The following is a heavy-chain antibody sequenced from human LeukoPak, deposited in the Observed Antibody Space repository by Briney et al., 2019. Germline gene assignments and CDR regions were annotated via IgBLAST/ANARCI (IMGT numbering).Heavy chain of an antibody. D-gene: IGHD4/OR15-4a*01. J-gene: IGHJ3*02. CDR3: AKVSLNMVNDAFDI. CDR2: IRYDGSRK. CDR1: GFIFSSYG. Sequence: GGSLRLSCAASGFIFSSYGMHWVRQAPDKGLEWVAFIRYDGSRKYYADSVKGRFTISRDSSKNTLYLQMNGLRAEDTAMYYCAKVSLNMVNDAFDIWGQGTMVSVSS. V-gene: IGHV3-30*02.